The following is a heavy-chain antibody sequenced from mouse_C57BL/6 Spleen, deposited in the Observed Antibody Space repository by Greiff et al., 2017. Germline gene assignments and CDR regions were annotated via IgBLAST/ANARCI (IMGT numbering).Heavy chain of an antibody. J-gene: IGHJ2*01. CDR1: GYNFTSYW. CDR2: IYPGSGST. V-gene: IGHV1-55*01. Sequence: VQLQQPGAELVKPGASVKMSCKASGYNFTSYWITWVKQRPGQGLEWIGVIYPGSGSTNYNEKFKSKATMTVDTSSSPAYMQLSSLTSEDSAVYYYARAPYDYVDYWGKGTTLTVSS. D-gene: IGHD6-5*01. CDR3: ARAPYDYVDY.